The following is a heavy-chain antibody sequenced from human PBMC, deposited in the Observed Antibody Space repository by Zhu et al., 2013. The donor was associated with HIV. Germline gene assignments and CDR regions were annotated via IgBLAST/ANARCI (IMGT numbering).Heavy chain of an antibody. J-gene: IGHJ5*02. CDR2: MNPNSGNT. CDR1: GYTFTSYD. CDR3: ARRGSRGPFDWLLHEYNWFDP. Sequence: QVQLVQSGAEVKKPGASVKVSCKASGYTFTSYDINWVRQATGQGLEWMGWMNPNSGNTGYAQKFQGRVTMTRNTSISTAYMELSSLRSEDTAVYYCARRGSRGPFDWLLHEYNWFDPWGRGNRRSPSPQ. D-gene: IGHD3-9*01. V-gene: IGHV1-8*01.